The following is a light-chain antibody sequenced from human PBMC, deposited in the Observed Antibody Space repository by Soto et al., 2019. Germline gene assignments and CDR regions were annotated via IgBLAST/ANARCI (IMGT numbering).Light chain of an antibody. CDR1: QSASTTY. CDR2: GVS. Sequence: EIVVTQSPGTLSLSPGERVTLSCRASQSASTTYLAWYQQKPGQAPRLLIYGVSSRATGIPDRFSGSGSGTDFTLTISRLEPEDFAVYYCQQYGSSPWIFGQGTKV. V-gene: IGKV3-20*01. CDR3: QQYGSSPWI. J-gene: IGKJ1*01.